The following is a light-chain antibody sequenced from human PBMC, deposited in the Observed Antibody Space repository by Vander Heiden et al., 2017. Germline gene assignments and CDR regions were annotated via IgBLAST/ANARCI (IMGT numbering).Light chain of an antibody. CDR2: RAS. J-gene: IGKJ2*01. CDR1: QSVSSSY. Sequence: IVLTQSPGTLSLSPGERATLSCRASQSVSSSYLAWYQQQPGQAPRLLIYRASSRATGIPDRFSGSGSGTDFTLTTSRLEPEDVAVYYCQQYDSCPDTFGQGTKLEIK. V-gene: IGKV3-20*01. CDR3: QQYDSCPDT.